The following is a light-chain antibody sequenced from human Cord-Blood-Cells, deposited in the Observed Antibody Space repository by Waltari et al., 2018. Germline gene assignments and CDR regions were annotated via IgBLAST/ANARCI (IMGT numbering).Light chain of an antibody. CDR1: QSISSW. CDR3: QQYNSYSTWT. CDR2: DAS. Sequence: DIQMTQSPSPLSASVEDRVTLTCRASQSISSWLAGYQQKPGKAPKLLIYDASSLESGVPSRFSGSGSGTEFTLTISSLQPDDFSTYYCQQYNSYSTWTFGQGTKVEIK. V-gene: IGKV1-5*01. J-gene: IGKJ1*01.